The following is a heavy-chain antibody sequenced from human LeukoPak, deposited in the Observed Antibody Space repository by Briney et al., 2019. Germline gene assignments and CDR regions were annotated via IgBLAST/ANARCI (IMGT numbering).Heavy chain of an antibody. V-gene: IGHV3-23*01. Sequence: GGSLRLSCAASGFTFSSYSMSWVRQAPGKGLEWVSPISGGGGSTYYADSVKGRFTISRYNSKNTLYLKMNSLRAEETAVYYCAIKPKPTSSGSYDYWGQGTLVTVSS. D-gene: IGHD3-10*01. J-gene: IGHJ4*02. CDR2: ISGGGGST. CDR3: AIKPKPTSSGSYDY. CDR1: GFTFSSYS.